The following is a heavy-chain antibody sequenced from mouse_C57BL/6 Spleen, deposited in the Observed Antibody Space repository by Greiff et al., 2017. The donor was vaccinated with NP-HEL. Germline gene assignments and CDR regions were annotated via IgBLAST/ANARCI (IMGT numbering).Heavy chain of an antibody. CDR2: IWSGGST. J-gene: IGHJ4*01. CDR1: GFSLTSYG. V-gene: IGHV2-2*01. CDR3: ARNTPDGSHAMDY. D-gene: IGHD2-3*01. Sequence: QVQLKESGPGLVQPSPSLSITCTVSGFSLTSYGVHWVRQSPGKGLEWLGVIWSGGSTDYNAAFISRLSIRKDNSTSQVFFKMNRLQADDTAIYYCARNTPDGSHAMDYWGQGPSVTVSS.